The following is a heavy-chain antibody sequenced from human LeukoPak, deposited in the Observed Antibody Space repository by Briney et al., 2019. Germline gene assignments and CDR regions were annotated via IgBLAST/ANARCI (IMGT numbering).Heavy chain of an antibody. CDR1: GDSTSSYY. V-gene: IGHV4-4*07. CDR3: ASMSHPSESFDL. CDR2: FHITGST. J-gene: IGHJ4*02. Sequence: PSETLSLTCTVSGDSTSSYYWSWIRQPAGKGLEWIGRFHITGSTTYNPSLKSRVSISVDTSRNQFSLKLRSVTAADTAVYYCASMSHPSESFDLWDQGTLVTVSS. D-gene: IGHD1-26*01.